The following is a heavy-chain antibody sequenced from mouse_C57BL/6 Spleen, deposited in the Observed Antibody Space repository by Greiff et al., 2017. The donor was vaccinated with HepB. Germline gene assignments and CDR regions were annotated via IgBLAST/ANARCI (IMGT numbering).Heavy chain of an antibody. Sequence: VQLQQPGAELVKPGASVKLSCKASGYTFTSYWMHWVKQRPGQGLEWIGMIHPNSGSTNYNEKFKSKATLTVDKSSSTAYMQLSSLTSEDSAVYYCARWGYGSRGGYFDVWGTGTTVTVSS. CDR3: ARWGYGSRGGYFDV. D-gene: IGHD1-1*01. V-gene: IGHV1-64*01. CDR2: IHPNSGST. J-gene: IGHJ1*03. CDR1: GYTFTSYW.